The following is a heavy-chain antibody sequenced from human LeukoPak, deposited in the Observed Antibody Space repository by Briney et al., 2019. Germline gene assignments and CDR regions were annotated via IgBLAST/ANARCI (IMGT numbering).Heavy chain of an antibody. CDR2: IRSKVDGGTT. D-gene: IGHD2-2*01. CDR3: TKSLDCSRTTCDA. V-gene: IGHV3-15*01. J-gene: IGHJ5*02. CDR1: GFTFSNAW. Sequence: PGGSLRLSCAASGFTFSNAWMSWVRQAPGKGLEWAGRIRSKVDGGTTDYAAPVKGRFTISRDDSKNTLYLQMSSLKTEDTAVYYCTKSLDCSRTTCDAWGQGTLVTVSS.